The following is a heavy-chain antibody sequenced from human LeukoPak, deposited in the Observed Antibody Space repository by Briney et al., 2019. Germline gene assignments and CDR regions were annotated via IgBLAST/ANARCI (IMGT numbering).Heavy chain of an antibody. CDR3: ARSYDSRGYYYYGMDV. CDR2: IYYSGST. CDR1: GASISSYY. Sequence: SETLSLTCTVSGASISSYYWSWIRQPPGKGLEWIGYIYYSGSTSYNSSLKSRVTISLDTSKNQFSLKLSSVTAADTAVYYCARSYDSRGYYYYGMDVWGQGTTVTVSS. D-gene: IGHD3-22*01. J-gene: IGHJ6*02. V-gene: IGHV4-59*01.